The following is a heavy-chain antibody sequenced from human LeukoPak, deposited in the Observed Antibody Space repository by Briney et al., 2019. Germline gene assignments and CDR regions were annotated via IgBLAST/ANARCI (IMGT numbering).Heavy chain of an antibody. CDR2: IYYSGST. D-gene: IGHD5-24*01. CDR1: GGSISSYY. CDR3: ARENREMATIDY. Sequence: SETLSLTCTVSGGSISSYYWSWIRQPPGKGLEWIGYIYYSGSTNYNPSLKSRVTISVDTSKNQFSLKLSSVTAADTAVYYCARENREMATIDYWGQGTLVTVSS. J-gene: IGHJ4*02. V-gene: IGHV4-59*01.